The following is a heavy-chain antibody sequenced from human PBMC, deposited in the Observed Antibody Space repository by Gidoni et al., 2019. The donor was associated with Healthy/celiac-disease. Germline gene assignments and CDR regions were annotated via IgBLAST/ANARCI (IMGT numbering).Heavy chain of an antibody. V-gene: IGHV1-2*02. Sequence: QVQLVQSGAEVKKPGASVKVSCKASGYTFTGYYMHWVRQAPEQGLEWMGWINPNSGGKNKEQKLKGGVTRTRETSISTAYMELSRRRSDDTAVYYWARVDGGIAAGDFDYGGQGTLVTVSS. CDR3: ARVDGGIAAGDFDY. J-gene: IGHJ4*02. CDR1: GYTFTGYY. D-gene: IGHD6-13*01. CDR2: INPNSGGK.